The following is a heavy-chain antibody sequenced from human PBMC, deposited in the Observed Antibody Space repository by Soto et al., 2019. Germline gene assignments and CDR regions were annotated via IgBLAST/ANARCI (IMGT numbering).Heavy chain of an antibody. CDR3: ARQRTTVVTQAYFDH. J-gene: IGHJ4*02. D-gene: IGHD2-21*02. V-gene: IGHV4-39*01. CDR1: GESISSSSYY. CDR2: IYYSGRT. Sequence: SEALSLTCIVSGESISSSSYYWGWIRQPPGKGLEWIGSIYYSGRTYYNPSFRSRVTISIDTSKNQFSLKLSSVTATDTAVYYCARQRTTVVTQAYFDHWGQGALVTVS.